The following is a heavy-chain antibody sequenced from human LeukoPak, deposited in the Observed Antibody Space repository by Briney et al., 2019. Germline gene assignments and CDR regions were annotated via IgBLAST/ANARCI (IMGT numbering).Heavy chain of an antibody. CDR1: GFIFSNYA. Sequence: GGSLRLSRAASGFIFSNYAMSWVRQVPGRGLERVSTISSRGDSTYVADSVKGRFTISRDNSKNSLYLQMNTVRAEDTAVYYCVKGPRPDITVAHTVENWGQGTLVTVSS. CDR2: ISSRGDST. J-gene: IGHJ4*02. CDR3: VKGPRPDITVAHTVEN. D-gene: IGHD6-19*01. V-gene: IGHV3-23*01.